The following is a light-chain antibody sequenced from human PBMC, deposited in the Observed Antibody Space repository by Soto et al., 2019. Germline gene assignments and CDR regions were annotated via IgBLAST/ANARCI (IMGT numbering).Light chain of an antibody. J-gene: IGKJ4*01. CDR3: QQYGDSPLT. V-gene: IGKV3-20*01. CDR2: GAS. Sequence: IVLTQSPGTLSLSPGDRATLSCRASQIVSSNYLAWYQQKPGQAPRLLISGASGRATGIPDRFSGSGSGTDFTLTISRLEPEDFAVYYCQQYGDSPLTFGGGTKVDI. CDR1: QIVSSNY.